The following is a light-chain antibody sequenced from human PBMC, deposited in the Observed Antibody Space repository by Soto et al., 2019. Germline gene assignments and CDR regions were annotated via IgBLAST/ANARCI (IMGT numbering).Light chain of an antibody. CDR2: AAS. CDR1: RSVGSS. CDR3: QQYNNWPPIT. J-gene: IGKJ5*01. V-gene: IGKV3D-15*01. Sequence: EIVLTQSPATLSLSPGERATLSCRASRSVGSSLAWYQQKLGQAPRLLIYAASDRATGIPGRFSGSGSGTEFTLTISSLQSEDFAVYYCQQYNNWPPITFGQGTRLEIK.